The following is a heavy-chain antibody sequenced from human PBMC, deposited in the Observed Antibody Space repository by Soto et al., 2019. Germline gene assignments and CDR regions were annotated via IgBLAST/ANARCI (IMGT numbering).Heavy chain of an antibody. J-gene: IGHJ3*02. Sequence: SETQSLTCTVSGGSINSYYWSWIRQPPGKGLEWIAYVYHSGSINPSLKSRVTISVDTSRNQFSLKLSSVTAADTAVYYCARNLFGEVEKYSFDIWGQGTKVTVSS. CDR2: VYHSGS. D-gene: IGHD3-10*02. CDR3: ARNLFGEVEKYSFDI. V-gene: IGHV4-59*08. CDR1: GGSINSYY.